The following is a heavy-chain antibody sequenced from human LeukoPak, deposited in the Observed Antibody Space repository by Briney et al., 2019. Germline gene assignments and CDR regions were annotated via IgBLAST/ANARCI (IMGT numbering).Heavy chain of an antibody. CDR2: ISGSGGST. J-gene: IGHJ4*02. V-gene: IGHV3-23*01. Sequence: PGGSLRLSCAASGFTFSSYAMHWVRQAPGKGLEWVSAISGSGGSTYYADSVKGRFTISRDNARNLVHLQMNSLRDEDTAVYYCASKLYGDLLDYWGQGTLVTVSS. CDR1: GFTFSSYA. CDR3: ASKLYGDLLDY. D-gene: IGHD4-17*01.